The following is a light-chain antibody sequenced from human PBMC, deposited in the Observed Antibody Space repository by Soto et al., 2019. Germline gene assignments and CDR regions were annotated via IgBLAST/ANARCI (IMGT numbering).Light chain of an antibody. Sequence: EIVMTQSPATLSVSPGERATLSCRASQSVSSNLAWYQQKSGQAPRLLIYGASTRATGIPARFSGSGSGTEFTLTISSLQSADFAVYYCQQYNNWPPYTFGQGTKVDIK. J-gene: IGKJ2*01. CDR3: QQYNNWPPYT. V-gene: IGKV3-15*01. CDR1: QSVSSN. CDR2: GAS.